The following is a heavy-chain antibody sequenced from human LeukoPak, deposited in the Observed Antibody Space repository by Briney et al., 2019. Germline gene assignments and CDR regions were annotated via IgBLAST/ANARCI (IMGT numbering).Heavy chain of an antibody. CDR3: ARENYDSSGYYTFYFDY. V-gene: IGHV3-53*01. CDR1: GFTVSSNY. J-gene: IGHJ4*02. Sequence: PGGSLRLSCAASGFTVSSNYMSWVRQAPGKGLEWVSVIYSGGNTYYADSVKGRFTISRDNSKNTLYLQMNSLRAEDTAVYFCARENYDSSGYYTFYFDYWGQGTLVTVSS. CDR2: IYSGGNT. D-gene: IGHD3-22*01.